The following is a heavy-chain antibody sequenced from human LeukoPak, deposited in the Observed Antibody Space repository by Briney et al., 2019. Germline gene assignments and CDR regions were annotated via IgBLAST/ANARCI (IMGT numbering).Heavy chain of an antibody. V-gene: IGHV3-33*01. Sequence: GRSLTLSCAASGFAFNDFAMDWVRQAPGKVLDWVALIRRDGSHKYYAHSIKGRFTISRDNSKNTLYLQMSSLRAEDTAVYYCAREGIAVAGSYWGQGTLVTVSS. CDR2: IRRDGSHK. CDR1: GFAFNDFA. CDR3: AREGIAVAGSY. J-gene: IGHJ4*02. D-gene: IGHD6-19*01.